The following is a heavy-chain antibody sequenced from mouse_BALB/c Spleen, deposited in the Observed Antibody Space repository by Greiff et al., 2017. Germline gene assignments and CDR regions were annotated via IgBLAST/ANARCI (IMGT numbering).Heavy chain of an antibody. CDR2: ISSGGSYT. CDR3: ARITTATDAMDY. V-gene: IGHV5-6*01. J-gene: IGHJ4*01. D-gene: IGHD1-2*01. CDR1: GFTFSSYG. Sequence: EVKLQESGGDLVKPGGSLKLSCAASGFTFSSYGMSWVRQTPDKRLEWVATISSGGSYTYYPDSVKGRFTISRDNAKNTLYLQMSSLKSEDTAMYYCARITTATDAMDYWGQGTSVTVSS.